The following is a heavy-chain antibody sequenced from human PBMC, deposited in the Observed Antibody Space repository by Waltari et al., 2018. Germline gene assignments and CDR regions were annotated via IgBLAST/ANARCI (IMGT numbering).Heavy chain of an antibody. CDR3: ARDTYCSSTSCPQNNWFDP. D-gene: IGHD2-2*01. V-gene: IGHV1-8*01. CDR2: MNPNSGNT. J-gene: IGHJ5*02. CDR1: GYTFTSYD. Sequence: QVQLVQSGAEVKKPGASVKVSCKASGYTFTSYDINWVRQATGQGLEWMGWMNPNSGNTGYAQKFQGRVTMTRNTSISTAYMELSSLRSEDTAVYYCARDTYCSSTSCPQNNWFDPWGQGTLVTVSS.